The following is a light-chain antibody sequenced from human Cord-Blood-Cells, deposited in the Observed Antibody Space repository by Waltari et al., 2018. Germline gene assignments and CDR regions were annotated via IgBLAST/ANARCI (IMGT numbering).Light chain of an antibody. CDR1: QDISNY. Sequence: DIQMTQSPSSLSASVGDRVTITCQASQDISNYLNWYQQKPGKAPKLLIYDASNLETGVPARFLGSGAGTDFTFPISSLRPEDIATYYCQQYDNLPLYTFGQGTKLEIK. J-gene: IGKJ2*01. CDR3: QQYDNLPLYT. V-gene: IGKV1-33*01. CDR2: DAS.